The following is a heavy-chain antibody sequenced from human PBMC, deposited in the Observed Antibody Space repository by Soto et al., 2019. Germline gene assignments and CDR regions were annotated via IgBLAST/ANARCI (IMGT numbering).Heavy chain of an antibody. J-gene: IGHJ4*02. V-gene: IGHV1-3*05. CDR3: ARAWVVVTAPDY. CDR2: INAGNGNT. D-gene: IGHD2-21*02. CDR1: GYTFTSYA. Sequence: QVQLVQSGAEEKKPGASEKVSCKACGYTFTSYAMPWVRQAPGQRLEWLGWINAGNGNTKYSQKFQGRVTITRDTSASSAYMALSSLRSEDTAVYYCARAWVVVTAPDYWGQGTLVTVST.